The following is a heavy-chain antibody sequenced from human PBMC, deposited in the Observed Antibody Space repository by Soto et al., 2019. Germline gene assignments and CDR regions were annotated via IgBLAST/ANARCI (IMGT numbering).Heavy chain of an antibody. J-gene: IGHJ1*01. Sequence: PSETLSLTCTVSGGSVSSGSYYWSWIRQPPGKGLEWIGYIYYSGSTNYNPSLKSRVTISVDTSKNQFSLKLSSVTAADTAVYYCASSQNDLGGSYRIAAAGAHFQHWGKGTLVTVSS. V-gene: IGHV4-61*01. CDR1: GGSVSSGSYY. CDR3: ASSQNDLGGSYRIAAAGAHFQH. CDR2: IYYSGST. D-gene: IGHD6-13*01.